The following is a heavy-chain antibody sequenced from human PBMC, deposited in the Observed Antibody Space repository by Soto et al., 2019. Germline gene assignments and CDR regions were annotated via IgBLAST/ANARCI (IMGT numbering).Heavy chain of an antibody. CDR2: IYYSGST. V-gene: IGHV4-31*03. CDR3: ARGSDRSYGEKRNDAFDI. CDR1: GGSISSGGYY. D-gene: IGHD5-18*01. Sequence: QVQLQEPGPGLVKPSQTLSLTCTVSGGSISSGGYYWSWIRQHPGKGLEWIGYIYYSGSTYYNPSLKSGVTISVDTSKNQFSLKLSSVTAADTAVYYCARGSDRSYGEKRNDAFDIWGQGTMVTVSS. J-gene: IGHJ3*02.